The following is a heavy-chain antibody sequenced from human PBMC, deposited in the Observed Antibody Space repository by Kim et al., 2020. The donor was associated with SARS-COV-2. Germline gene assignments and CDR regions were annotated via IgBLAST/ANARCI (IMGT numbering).Heavy chain of an antibody. CDR1: GDSVSSNSAA. V-gene: IGHV6-1*01. CDR2: TYYRSKWYN. CDR3: ARGQSKGAAALYYYYGMDV. Sequence: SQTLSLTCAISGDSVSSNSAAWNWIRQSPSRGLEWLGRTYYRSKWYNDYAVSVKSRITINPDTSKNQFSLQLNSVTPEDTAVYYCARGQSKGAAALYYYYGMDVWGQGTTVTVSS. J-gene: IGHJ6*02. D-gene: IGHD6-13*01.